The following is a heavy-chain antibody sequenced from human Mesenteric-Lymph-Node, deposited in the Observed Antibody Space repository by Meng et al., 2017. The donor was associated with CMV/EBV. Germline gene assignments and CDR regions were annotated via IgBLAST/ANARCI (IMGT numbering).Heavy chain of an antibody. D-gene: IGHD2-21*01. CDR1: GYTFSGYY. CDR3: ARCGGDCYSGDGGVDY. CDR2: VKPNSGDS. J-gene: IGHJ4*02. V-gene: IGHV1-2*02. Sequence: ASVKVSCKASGYTFSGYYVHWVRQAPGQGPEWMGWVKPNSGDSDYSQKFQGRVTMTRDMSISTAYMELSRLRSDDTAVYYCARCGGDCYSGDGGVDYWGQGTLVTVSS.